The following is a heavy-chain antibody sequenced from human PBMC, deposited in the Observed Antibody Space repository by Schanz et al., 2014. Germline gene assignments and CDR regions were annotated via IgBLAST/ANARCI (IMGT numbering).Heavy chain of an antibody. D-gene: IGHD4-17*01. CDR2: IWYDGNNK. Sequence: QVQLVESGGGVVQPGRSLRLSCAASGFTFSAYGMHWVRQATGKGLEWVAVIWYDGNNKYYADFVKGRFTISRDNSKNTLYLQMNSLRAEDTALYYCAKDPHRDYGGKPQAFDIWGQGTMVTVSS. CDR1: GFTFSAYG. J-gene: IGHJ3*02. CDR3: AKDPHRDYGGKPQAFDI. V-gene: IGHV3-33*06.